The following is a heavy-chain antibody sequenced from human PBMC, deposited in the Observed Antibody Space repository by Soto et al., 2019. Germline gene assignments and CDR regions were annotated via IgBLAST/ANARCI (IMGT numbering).Heavy chain of an antibody. CDR3: ARGDVDTAIISDY. V-gene: IGHV4-59*01. Sequence: WETLSLSCTVPGGSISSYYWSWTRQPPGKGLEWIGYIYYSGSTNYNPSLKSRVTISVDTSKNQSSLKLSSVTAADTAVYYCARGDVDTAIISDYWGQGTLVTVSS. CDR1: GGSISSYY. CDR2: IYYSGST. J-gene: IGHJ4*02. D-gene: IGHD5-18*01.